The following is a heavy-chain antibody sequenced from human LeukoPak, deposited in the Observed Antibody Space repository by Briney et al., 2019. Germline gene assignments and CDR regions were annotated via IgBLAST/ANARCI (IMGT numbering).Heavy chain of an antibody. CDR1: GGSISIYY. V-gene: IGHV4-4*07. D-gene: IGHD1-26*01. CDR2: IYTSGST. CDR3: AKSGGYGLIDY. Sequence: KPSETLSLTCTVSGGSISIYYWSWIRQPAGKGLEWIGRIYTSGSTNYNPSLKSRVTMSVDTSKNQFSLRLNSVTAADTAMYYCAKSGGYGLIDYWGQGTRVTVSS. J-gene: IGHJ4*02.